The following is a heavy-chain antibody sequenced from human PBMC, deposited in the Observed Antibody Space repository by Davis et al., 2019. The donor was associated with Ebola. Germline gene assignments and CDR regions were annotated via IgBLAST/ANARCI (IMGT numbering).Heavy chain of an antibody. J-gene: IGHJ5*02. V-gene: IGHV1-18*01. CDR3: ARALNLNWFDP. Sequence: AASVKVSCKASGYTFTSYGISWVRQAPGQGLEWMGWISGYNGNTNYAQKLQGRVTMTTDTSTSTAYMELRSLRSDDTAVYYCARALNLNWFDPWGQGTLVTVSS. D-gene: IGHD1-14*01. CDR1: GYTFTSYG. CDR2: ISGYNGNT.